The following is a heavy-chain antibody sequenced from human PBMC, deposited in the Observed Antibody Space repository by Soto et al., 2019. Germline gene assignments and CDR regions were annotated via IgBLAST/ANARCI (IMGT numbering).Heavy chain of an antibody. D-gene: IGHD5-12*01. CDR3: VKVGTRDGYNYNDF. Sequence: GGSLRLSCSASGFTFRTYAMHGVRQAPGKGLEYVSAIGSNGGDRYYADSVKGRFTISRDNSKNTLYLQMSSLRAEDTAVYFCVKVGTRDGYNYNDFWGQGTLVTVSS. J-gene: IGHJ4*02. V-gene: IGHV3-64D*08. CDR2: IGSNGGDR. CDR1: GFTFRTYA.